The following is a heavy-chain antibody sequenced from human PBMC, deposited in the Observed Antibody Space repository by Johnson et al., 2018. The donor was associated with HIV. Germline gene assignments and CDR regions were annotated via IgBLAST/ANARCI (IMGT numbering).Heavy chain of an antibody. J-gene: IGHJ3*02. CDR3: ARRGGSGWSAFDI. Sequence: VQLVESGGGVVQPGRSLRLSCAASGFTFDDYAMHWVRQAPGKGLEWVSGISWNSGSIGYADSVKGRFTISRDNAKNSLVLQMNSLRAEDTAVYYCARRGGSGWSAFDIWGQGTMVTVSS. D-gene: IGHD6-19*01. V-gene: IGHV3-9*01. CDR1: GFTFDDYA. CDR2: ISWNSGSI.